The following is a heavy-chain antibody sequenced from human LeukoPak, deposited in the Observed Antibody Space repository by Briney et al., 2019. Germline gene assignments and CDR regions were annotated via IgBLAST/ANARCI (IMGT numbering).Heavy chain of an antibody. V-gene: IGHV3-15*05. D-gene: IGHD2-8*02. J-gene: IGHJ4*02. CDR2: IKSKSDGGTI. CDR1: GFTFSDAW. CDR3: TTWRQYGW. Sequence: GGSLRLSCVGSGFTFSDAWMSWVRQAPGKGLEWVCRIKSKSDGGTIDYAAPGKGRLTIARDHSRKTLCMQMNSLRTEDTAVYYCTTWRQYGWWGQGTLVTVS.